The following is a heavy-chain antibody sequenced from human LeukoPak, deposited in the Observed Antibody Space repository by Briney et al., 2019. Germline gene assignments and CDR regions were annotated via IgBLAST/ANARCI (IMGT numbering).Heavy chain of an antibody. Sequence: ASVKVFCKASGYTFTSYYMHWVRQAPGQGLEWMGIINPSGGSTSYAQKFQGRVTMTRDTSTSTVYMELSSLRSEDTAVYYCARDQYDTWSRRGNFDSWGQGTLVIVSS. CDR1: GYTFTSYY. CDR2: INPSGGST. CDR3: ARDQYDTWSRRGNFDS. D-gene: IGHD3-3*01. V-gene: IGHV1-46*01. J-gene: IGHJ4*02.